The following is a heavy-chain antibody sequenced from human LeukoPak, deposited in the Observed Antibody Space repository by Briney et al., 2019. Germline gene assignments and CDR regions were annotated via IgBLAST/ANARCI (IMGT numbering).Heavy chain of an antibody. Sequence: PSETLSLTCTVSGYSISSGYYWGWIRQPPGKGLEWIGSIYHSGSTYYNPSLKSRVTISVDTSKNQFSLKLSSVTAADTAVYYCARGAPYYDFWSGYYLGSAYYFDYWGQGTLVTVSS. J-gene: IGHJ4*02. D-gene: IGHD3-3*01. CDR1: GYSISSGYY. CDR3: ARGAPYYDFWSGYYLGSAYYFDY. CDR2: IYHSGST. V-gene: IGHV4-38-2*02.